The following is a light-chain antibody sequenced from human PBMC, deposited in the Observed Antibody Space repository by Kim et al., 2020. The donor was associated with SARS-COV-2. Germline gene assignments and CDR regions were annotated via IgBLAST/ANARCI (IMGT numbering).Light chain of an antibody. J-gene: IGLJ1*01. CDR2: EVS. V-gene: IGLV2-23*02. Sequence: GQTITISCTGTSSDVGSYNLVSWYQQHPGKAPKLMIYEVSKRPSGISNRFSGSKSGNTASLTISGLQAEDEADYYCCSYAGSSTYVFGTGTKVTVL. CDR3: CSYAGSSTYV. CDR1: SSDVGSYNL.